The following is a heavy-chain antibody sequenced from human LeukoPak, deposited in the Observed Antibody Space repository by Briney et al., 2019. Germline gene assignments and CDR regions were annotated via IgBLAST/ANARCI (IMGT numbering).Heavy chain of an antibody. D-gene: IGHD6-19*01. CDR3: ARRAVAVLSAFDI. CDR2: IYYSGST. Sequence: PSQTLSLTCTVSGGSISSGGYHWSWIRQHPGTGLEWIGYIYYSGSTYYNPSLKSRVTISVDTSKNQFSLKLSSVTAADTAVYYCARRAVAVLSAFDIWGQGTMVTVSS. V-gene: IGHV4-31*03. J-gene: IGHJ3*02. CDR1: GGSISSGGYH.